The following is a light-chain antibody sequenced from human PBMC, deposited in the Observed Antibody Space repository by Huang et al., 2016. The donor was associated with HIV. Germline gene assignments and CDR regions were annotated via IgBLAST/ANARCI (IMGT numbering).Light chain of an antibody. CDR1: PSVSSY. CDR2: DAS. V-gene: IGKV3-11*01. Sequence: EIILTQSPATLSLSPGERATLSCRASPSVSSYLAWYQQKPGQAPRLLIYDASNRATGIPARFSGSGSGTDFTLTISSLEPEDFAVYYCQQRSNRPPLTFGGGTKVEIK. CDR3: QQRSNRPPLT. J-gene: IGKJ4*01.